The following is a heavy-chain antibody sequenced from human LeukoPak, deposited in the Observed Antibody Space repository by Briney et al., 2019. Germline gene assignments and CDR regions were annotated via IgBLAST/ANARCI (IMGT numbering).Heavy chain of an antibody. CDR2: FNHSGST. CDR1: GGSFSGYY. V-gene: IGHV4-34*01. J-gene: IGHJ4*02. Sequence: SETLSLTCAVYGGSFSGYYWSWIRQPPGKGLEWIGEFNHSGSTNYNPSLKSRVTISVDTSKNQFSLKLSSVTAADTAVYYCARVRGRTIYYYGSGSEVFDYWGQGTLVTVSS. CDR3: ARVRGRTIYYYGSGSEVFDY. D-gene: IGHD3-10*01.